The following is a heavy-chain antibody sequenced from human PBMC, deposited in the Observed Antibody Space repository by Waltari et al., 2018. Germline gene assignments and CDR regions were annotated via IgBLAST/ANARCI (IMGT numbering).Heavy chain of an antibody. CDR3: AGTTVTTFYYYYYGMDV. CDR1: GYSISSGYY. CDR2: IYHSGST. V-gene: IGHV4-38-2*01. Sequence: QVQLQESGPGLVKPSETLSLTCAVSGYSISSGYYWGWIRQPPGKGLEWIGSIYHSGSTYYNPSLKRRVTISVDTSKNQFSLKLSSVTAADTAVYYCAGTTVTTFYYYYYGMDVWGQGTTVTVSS. D-gene: IGHD4-17*01. J-gene: IGHJ6*02.